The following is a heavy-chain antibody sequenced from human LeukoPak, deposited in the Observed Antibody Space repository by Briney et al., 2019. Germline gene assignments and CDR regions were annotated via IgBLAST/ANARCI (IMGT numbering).Heavy chain of an antibody. Sequence: SETLSLTCAVYGGSFSGYYWSWIRQPPGKGLEWIGEINHSGSTNYNPSLKSRVTISVDTSKNQFSLKLSSVTAVDTAVYYCARGVSGLFFDYWGQGTLVTVSS. D-gene: IGHD5-12*01. CDR3: ARGVSGLFFDY. J-gene: IGHJ4*02. CDR1: GGSFSGYY. CDR2: INHSGST. V-gene: IGHV4-34*01.